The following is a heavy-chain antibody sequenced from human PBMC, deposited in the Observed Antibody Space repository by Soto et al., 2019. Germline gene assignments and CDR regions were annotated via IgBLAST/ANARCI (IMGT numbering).Heavy chain of an antibody. V-gene: IGHV4-39*01. CDR3: GRVVEGATRHTDFDS. J-gene: IGHJ5*01. CDR2: VYYSGGA. CDR1: GVSIHNSHSF. D-gene: IGHD2-21*01. Sequence: QVHLQESGPGLVKPSETLSLTCAVSGVSIHNSHSFWGWIRQPPGKGLEFIANVYYSGGAHYNPSFKSRVTISVETATNQVSLRMSSVTAADTAVYFCGRVVEGATRHTDFDSWGQGTLFTVSS.